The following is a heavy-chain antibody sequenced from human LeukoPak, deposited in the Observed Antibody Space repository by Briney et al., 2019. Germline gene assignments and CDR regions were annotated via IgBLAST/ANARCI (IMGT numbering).Heavy chain of an antibody. CDR3: ASLSTRSIAAAGLNYYYGMGV. CDR1: GGSFSGYY. CDR2: INHSGST. D-gene: IGHD6-13*01. J-gene: IGHJ6*02. V-gene: IGHV4-34*01. Sequence: SETLSLTCAVYGGSFSGYYWSWIRQPPGKGLEWIGEINHSGSTNYNPSLKSRVTISVDTSKNQFSLKLSSVTAADTAVYYCASLSTRSIAAAGLNYYYGMGVWGQGTTVTVSS.